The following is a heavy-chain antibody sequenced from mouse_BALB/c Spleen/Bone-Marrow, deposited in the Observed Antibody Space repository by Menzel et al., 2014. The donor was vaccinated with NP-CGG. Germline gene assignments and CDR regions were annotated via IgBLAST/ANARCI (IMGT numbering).Heavy chain of an antibody. CDR2: IWAGGGS. V-gene: IGHV2-9*02. CDR1: GFSLTSYG. Sequence: VHLVESGPGLVAPSQSLSITCSVSGFSLTSYGVHWVRQPPGKGLEWLGVIWAGGGSIYNSALMSGLSISKDNSKSQVFLKVNRLQTDATAIYCCARVTPPWFPYWGQGTLVTVSA. J-gene: IGHJ3*01. CDR3: ARVTPPWFPY.